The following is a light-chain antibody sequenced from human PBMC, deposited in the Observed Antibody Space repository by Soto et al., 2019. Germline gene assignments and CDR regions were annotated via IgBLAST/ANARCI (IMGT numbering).Light chain of an antibody. CDR3: QVWDIMTDNYV. CDR2: YDS. V-gene: IGLV3-21*04. CDR1: NIGDKR. Sequence: SYELTQPPSVSVAPETTATITCGGDNIGDKRVHWYRQKPGQAPVLLISYDSDRPSGIPERFSGSNSGNTATLTISRVEAGDEADYYCQVWDIMTDNYVFGGGTKVTVL. J-gene: IGLJ1*01.